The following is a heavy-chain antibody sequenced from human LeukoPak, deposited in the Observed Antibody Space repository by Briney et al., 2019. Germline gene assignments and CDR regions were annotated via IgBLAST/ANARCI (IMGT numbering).Heavy chain of an antibody. V-gene: IGHV4-34*01. D-gene: IGHD6-13*01. J-gene: IGHJ4*02. CDR2: INHSGSN. CDR1: GVSFSGYY. CDR3: ARGRRAAAGDASGGYYFDY. Sequence: SETLSLTCAVYGVSFSGYYWSWIRQPPGKGLEWIGEINHSGSNNYNPSLKSRLTIFADTYKNHFSQKLSSVTAADTAVYDCARGRRAAAGDASGGYYFDYWGQGTLVTVSS.